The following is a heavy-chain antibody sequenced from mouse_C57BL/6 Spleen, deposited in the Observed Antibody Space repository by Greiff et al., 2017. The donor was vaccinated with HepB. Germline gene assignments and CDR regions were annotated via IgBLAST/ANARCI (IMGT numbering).Heavy chain of an antibody. CDR2: IDPSDSET. CDR1: GYTFTSYW. Sequence: QVQLKQPGAELVRPGSSVKLSCKASGYTFTSYWMHWVKQRPIQGLEWIGNIDPSDSETHYNQKFKDKATLTVDKSSSTAYMQLSSLTSEDSAVYYCARRVYESNYVCYFDVWGTGTTVTVSS. CDR3: ARRVYESNYVCYFDV. V-gene: IGHV1-52*01. D-gene: IGHD2-5*01. J-gene: IGHJ1*03.